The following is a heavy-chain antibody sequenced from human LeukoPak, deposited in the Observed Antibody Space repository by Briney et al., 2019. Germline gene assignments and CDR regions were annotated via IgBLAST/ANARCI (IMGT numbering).Heavy chain of an antibody. D-gene: IGHD4-11*01. V-gene: IGHV1-69*05. Sequence: SVKVSCKASGGTFSNYAISWVRQAPGQGLEWMGRFIPMFGTTNYAQNFQGRVTITTDESTSTAYMEVSSLRIEDTAVYYCASVTVTTWAPDGHMDVWGKGTTVTVSS. J-gene: IGHJ6*03. CDR2: FIPMFGTT. CDR3: ASVTVTTWAPDGHMDV. CDR1: GGTFSNYA.